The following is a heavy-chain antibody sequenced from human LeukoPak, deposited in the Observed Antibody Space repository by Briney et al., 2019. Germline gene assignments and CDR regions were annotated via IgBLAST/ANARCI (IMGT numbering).Heavy chain of an antibody. CDR2: IYYSGST. J-gene: IGHJ4*02. CDR3: ARKRAADDFDY. Sequence: SETLSLTCTVSGGSISSGGYYWSWIRQHPGKGLEWIGYIYYSGSTYYNPSLKSRVTTSVDTSKNQFSLKLSSVTAADTAVYYCARKRAADDFDYWGQGTLVTVSS. D-gene: IGHD6-13*01. CDR1: GGSISSGGYY. V-gene: IGHV4-31*03.